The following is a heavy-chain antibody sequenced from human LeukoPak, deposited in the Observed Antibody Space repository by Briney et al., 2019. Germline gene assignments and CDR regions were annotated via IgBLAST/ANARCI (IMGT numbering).Heavy chain of an antibody. CDR1: GYTFTSYA. D-gene: IGHD1-26*01. Sequence: ASVKVSCKASGYTFTSYAMHWVRQAPGQRLEWMGCINAGNGNTKYSQKFQGRVTITRDTSASTAYMELSSLRSEDTAVYYCARRGDSGSYNFDYWGQGTLVTVSS. J-gene: IGHJ4*02. CDR2: INAGNGNT. CDR3: ARRGDSGSYNFDY. V-gene: IGHV1-3*01.